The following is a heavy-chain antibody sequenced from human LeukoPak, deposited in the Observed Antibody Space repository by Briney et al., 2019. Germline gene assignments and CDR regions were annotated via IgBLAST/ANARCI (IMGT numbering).Heavy chain of an antibody. CDR1: GSSISSYY. CDR3: ARDSYGYL. CDR2: IYCSGST. D-gene: IGHD5-18*01. V-gene: IGHV4-59*01. Sequence: SETLSLTCTVSGSSISSYYWSWIRQPPGKGLEWIGYIYCSGSTNYNPSLKSRVTISVDTSKNQFSLKLSSVTAADTAVYYCARDSYGYLWGQGTLVTVSS. J-gene: IGHJ4*02.